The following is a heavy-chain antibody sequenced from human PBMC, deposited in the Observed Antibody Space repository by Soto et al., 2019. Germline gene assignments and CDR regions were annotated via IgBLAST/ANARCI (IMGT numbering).Heavy chain of an antibody. CDR1: GFTFSSYA. J-gene: IGHJ4*02. CDR2: ISGSGGNT. CDR3: EKKRSSGWYSCFDY. D-gene: IGHD6-19*01. Sequence: GGSLRLSCAASGFTFSSYAMSWVRQAPGKGLEWVSAISGSGGNTYYADSVKGRFTISRDNSKNTLYLQMNSLRAEDTAIYYCEKKRSSGWYSCFDYWGQGSLVTVSS. V-gene: IGHV3-23*01.